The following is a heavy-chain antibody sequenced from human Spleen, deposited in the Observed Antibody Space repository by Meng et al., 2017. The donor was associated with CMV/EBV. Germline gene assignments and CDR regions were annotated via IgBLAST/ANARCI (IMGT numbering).Heavy chain of an antibody. CDR1: GDSVSSSTAA. D-gene: IGHD6-19*01. CDR3: VREDRGCFDY. CDR2: TLYRSKWYF. V-gene: IGHV6-1*01. J-gene: IGHJ4*02. Sequence: CHISGDSVSSSTAAWKWIRQSPSRGLEWLGRTLYRSKWYFDYAASLKSRAAIDPDTSKNQFSLHLNSVTPADTAVYYCVREDRGCFDYWGQGTLVTVSS.